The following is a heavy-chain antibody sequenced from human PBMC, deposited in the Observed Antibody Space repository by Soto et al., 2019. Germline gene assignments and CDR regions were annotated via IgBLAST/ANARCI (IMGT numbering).Heavy chain of an antibody. V-gene: IGHV2-5*02. D-gene: IGHD3-3*01. CDR2: IYWDGDK. Sequence: QINLIESGPTLVKPTQTLTLTCTFSGFSLSTSGAAVGWVRQPPGRALERLALIYWDGDKRYNASLGNRLTITKDSSMNQVVLTLTNVDPADTATYYCAHRATMTIFGLIIDNGICFDPWGQGTRVIVSS. J-gene: IGHJ5*02. CDR1: GFSLSTSGAA. CDR3: AHRATMTIFGLIIDNGICFDP.